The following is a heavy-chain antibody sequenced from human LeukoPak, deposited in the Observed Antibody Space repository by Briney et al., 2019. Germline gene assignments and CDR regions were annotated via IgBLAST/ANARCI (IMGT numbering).Heavy chain of an antibody. D-gene: IGHD1-14*01. CDR2: IYYSGST. Sequence: SETLSLTCTVSGGSISSSSYYWGWIRQPPGKGLEWIGSIYYSGSTYYNPSLKSRVTTSVDTSKNQFSLKLSSVTAADTAVYYCARRRYPYYYMDVWGKGTTVTVSS. CDR1: GGSISSSSYY. J-gene: IGHJ6*03. V-gene: IGHV4-39*01. CDR3: ARRRYPYYYMDV.